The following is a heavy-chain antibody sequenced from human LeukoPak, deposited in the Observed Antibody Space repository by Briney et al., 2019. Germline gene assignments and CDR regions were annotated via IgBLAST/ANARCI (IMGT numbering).Heavy chain of an antibody. CDR1: GYTFTGYY. V-gene: IGHV1-2*02. D-gene: IGHD3-10*01. CDR3: ARALGRQHFYRSGTYKKNYYYMDV. CDR2: INPNSGGT. Sequence: ASVKVSCKASGYTFTGYYMHWVRKSPGQGLEWMGWINPNSGGTNYAQKFQGRVTMTRDTSISTAYMELSRLTSDDTAVYYCARALGRQHFYRSGTYKKNYYYMDVWGKGTTVTMSS. J-gene: IGHJ6*03.